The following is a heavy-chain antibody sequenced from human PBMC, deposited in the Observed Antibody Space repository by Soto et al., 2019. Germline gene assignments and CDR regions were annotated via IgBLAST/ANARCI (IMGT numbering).Heavy chain of an antibody. J-gene: IGHJ5*02. Sequence: GGSLRLSCAASGFTFDDYAMHWVRQAPGKGLEWVSLISGDGGSTYYADSVKGRFTISRDNSKNSLYLQMNSLRTEDPALYYCAKELNYYGSGSYYRYNWFDPWGQGTLVTVSS. CDR2: ISGDGGST. CDR1: GFTFDDYA. CDR3: AKELNYYGSGSYYRYNWFDP. V-gene: IGHV3-43*02. D-gene: IGHD3-10*01.